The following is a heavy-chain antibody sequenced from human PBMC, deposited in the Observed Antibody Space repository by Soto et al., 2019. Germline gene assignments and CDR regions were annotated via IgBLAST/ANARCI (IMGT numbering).Heavy chain of an antibody. D-gene: IGHD6-19*01. CDR1: GLTFEDYA. CDR3: AKGAPGIAVAGSITGAFDI. V-gene: IGHV3-9*01. Sequence: EVQLVESGGGLVQPGRSLRLSGAASGLTFEDYAMHWVRQAQGKGLEWVSGISGNSGSIGYADSVKGRFTISRDNAKNSLYLQMNSLRAEDTALYYCAKGAPGIAVAGSITGAFDIWGQGTMVTVSS. CDR2: ISGNSGSI. J-gene: IGHJ3*02.